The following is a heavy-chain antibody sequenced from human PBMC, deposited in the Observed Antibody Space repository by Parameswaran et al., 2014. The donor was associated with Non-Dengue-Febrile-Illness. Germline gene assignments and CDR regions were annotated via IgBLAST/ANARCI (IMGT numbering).Heavy chain of an antibody. D-gene: IGHD3-16*01. V-gene: IGHV4-31*02. Sequence: RWIRQPPGKGLEWIGYIYYSGSTYYNPSLKSRVTISVDTSKNQFSLKLSSVTAADTAVYYCARGTAPPLGYYFDYWGQGTLVTVSS. CDR3: ARGTAPPLGYYFDY. CDR2: IYYSGST. J-gene: IGHJ4*02.